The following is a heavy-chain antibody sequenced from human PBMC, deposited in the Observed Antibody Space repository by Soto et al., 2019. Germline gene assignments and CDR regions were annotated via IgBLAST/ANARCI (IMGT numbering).Heavy chain of an antibody. CDR3: VRGVVAANCFDY. CDR1: GCTFSSYW. D-gene: IGHD2-15*01. J-gene: IGHJ4*02. CDR2: INSDGSAT. V-gene: IGHV3-74*01. Sequence: EVQLVDSGGDLVQPGGSLRLSCAASGCTFSSYWMHWVRQAPGKGLVWVSRINSDGSATNYADSVKGRFTISRDNAKNTLYLQMNSLRAEDTAMYFCVRGVVAANCFDYWGQGALVTVSS.